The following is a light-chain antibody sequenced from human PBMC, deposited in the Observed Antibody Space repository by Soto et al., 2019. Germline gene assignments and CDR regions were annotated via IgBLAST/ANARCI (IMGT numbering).Light chain of an antibody. CDR3: SSYAGSRSLV. Sequence: QSVLTQPPSASGSPGQSVTISCIGTSSDVGGYNYVSWYQQHPGKAPRLMISEVYKRPSGVPDRFSGSKSGNTASLTVSGLQAEDEADYYCSSYAGSRSLVFGGGTKLTVL. CDR2: EVY. V-gene: IGLV2-8*01. J-gene: IGLJ2*01. CDR1: SSDVGGYNY.